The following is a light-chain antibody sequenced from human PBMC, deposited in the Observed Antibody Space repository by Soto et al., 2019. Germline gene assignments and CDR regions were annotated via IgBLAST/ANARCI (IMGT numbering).Light chain of an antibody. CDR1: QSVSSD. CDR2: GVS. Sequence: EIVMTQSPATLSVSPGERATLSCRASQSVSSDLAWYQQKPGQAPRLLIYGVSTRATGVPARFSGSGSGTEFTLTISSLQSEDFAVYYCQQYYNWPPMYTFGQGTKLEIK. CDR3: QQYYNWPPMYT. J-gene: IGKJ2*01. V-gene: IGKV3-15*01.